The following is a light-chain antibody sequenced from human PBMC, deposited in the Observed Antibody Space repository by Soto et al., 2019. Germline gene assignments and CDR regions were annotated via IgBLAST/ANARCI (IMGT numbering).Light chain of an antibody. Sequence: QSVLTQPRSVSGSPGQSVTISCTGTGSDVGGYNYVSWYQQHPGKAPKLMIYDVSKRPSGVPDRFSGSKSGNTASLTISGLQAEDEGDYYCQSYDSSLSGYVFGTGTKVTVL. V-gene: IGLV2-11*01. J-gene: IGLJ1*01. CDR3: QSYDSSLSGYV. CDR1: GSDVGGYNY. CDR2: DVS.